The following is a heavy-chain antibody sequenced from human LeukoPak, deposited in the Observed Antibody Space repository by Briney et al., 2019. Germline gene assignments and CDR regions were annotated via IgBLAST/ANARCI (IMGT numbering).Heavy chain of an antibody. CDR1: GDSIDRSIYY. CDR3: ARDGGIAVAGTGVDY. J-gene: IGHJ4*02. D-gene: IGHD6-19*01. V-gene: IGHV4-39*02. CDR2: IYYSGTT. Sequence: SETLSLTCSVSGDSIDRSIYYWAWIRQSPGKGLEWIGTIYYSGTTYYNPSLKSPVSISVDTSKNQFSLKMKSVTAADTAVYYCARDGGIAVAGTGVDYWGQGTLVTVSS.